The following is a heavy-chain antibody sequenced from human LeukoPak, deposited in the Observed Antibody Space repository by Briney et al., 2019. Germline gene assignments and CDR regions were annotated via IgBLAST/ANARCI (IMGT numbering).Heavy chain of an antibody. CDR1: GGSISIYY. V-gene: IGHV4-59*08. CDR3: ARSPVAGKGFWFDP. Sequence: PSETLSLPCTVSGGSISIYYWSWIRYPPGKALEWIGYIYYSGSTIYNPPLKSRVTISVDTSKNHFSLKLNSVTAADTAVYYCARSPVAGKGFWFDPWGQGTLVTVSS. J-gene: IGHJ5*02. D-gene: IGHD6-19*01. CDR2: IYYSGST.